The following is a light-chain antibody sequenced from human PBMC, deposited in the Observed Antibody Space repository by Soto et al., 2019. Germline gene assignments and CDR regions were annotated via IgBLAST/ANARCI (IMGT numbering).Light chain of an antibody. CDR1: QGIGDT. CDR2: DTS. V-gene: IGKV3-15*01. CDR3: QQRSNWSLT. Sequence: EVVMTQSPATLSVSPGEGVTLSCRASQGIGDTLAWYQHKPGQTPRLLIYDTSTRSPGVPARFSGSRSAPEFTLTITSLPSEDFAVYYCQQRSNWSLTFGGGTKVEIK. J-gene: IGKJ4*01.